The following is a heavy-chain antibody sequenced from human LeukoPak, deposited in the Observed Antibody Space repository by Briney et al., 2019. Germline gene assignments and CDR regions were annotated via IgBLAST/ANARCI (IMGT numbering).Heavy chain of an antibody. CDR1: GFTFSTYN. J-gene: IGHJ4*02. V-gene: IGHV3-48*01. CDR3: ARGEAAAGYDY. D-gene: IGHD6-13*01. CDR2: ISSSSSTI. Sequence: GGSLRLSCAASGFTFSTYNMNWVRQAPGKGLEWVSSISSSSSTIYYADSVKGRFTISRDNAKNSLYLQMNSLRAEDTAVYYCARGEAAAGYDYWGQGTLVTVSS.